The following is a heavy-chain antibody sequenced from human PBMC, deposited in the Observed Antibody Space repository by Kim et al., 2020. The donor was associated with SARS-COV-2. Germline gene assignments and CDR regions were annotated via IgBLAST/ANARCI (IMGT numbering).Heavy chain of an antibody. Sequence: ASVKVSCKASGYTFTSYGISWVRQAPGQGLEWMGWISAYNGNTNYAQKLQGRVTMTTDTSTSTAYMELRSLRSDDTAVYYCARSPSFKTKTTFTGYFQHWGQGTLVTVSS. CDR3: ARSPSFKTKTTFTGYFQH. CDR2: ISAYNGNT. CDR1: GYTFTSYG. V-gene: IGHV1-18*01. J-gene: IGHJ1*01. D-gene: IGHD1-1*01.